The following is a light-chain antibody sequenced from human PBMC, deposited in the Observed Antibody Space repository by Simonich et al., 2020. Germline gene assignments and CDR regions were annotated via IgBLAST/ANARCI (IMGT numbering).Light chain of an antibody. CDR1: SSDVGGYNY. J-gene: IGLJ3*02. CDR3: SSYTSSSTWV. CDR2: DVR. Sequence: QSALTQPASVSGSPGQSITISCTGTSSDVGGYNYVSWYQQHPGKAPKLMIYDVRKRPSGVSNLFAGSKSGNTASLTISGLQAEDEADYYCSSYTSSSTWVFGGGTKLTVL. V-gene: IGLV2-14*01.